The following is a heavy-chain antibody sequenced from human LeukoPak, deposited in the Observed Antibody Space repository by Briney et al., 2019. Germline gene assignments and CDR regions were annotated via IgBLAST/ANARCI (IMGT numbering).Heavy chain of an antibody. D-gene: IGHD6-19*01. V-gene: IGHV1-18*01. Sequence: GASVKVSCKASGHTFTSYGISWVRQAPGQELEWMGWISAYNGNTNYAQKLQGRVTMTTDTSTSTAYMELRSLRSDDTAVYYCARGEGGAVAYYFDYWGQGTLVTVSS. CDR3: ARGEGGAVAYYFDY. J-gene: IGHJ4*02. CDR1: GHTFTSYG. CDR2: ISAYNGNT.